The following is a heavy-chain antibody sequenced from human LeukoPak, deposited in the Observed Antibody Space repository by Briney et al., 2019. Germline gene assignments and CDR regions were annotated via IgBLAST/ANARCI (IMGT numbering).Heavy chain of an antibody. Sequence: SETLSLTCAVSADSFSSHYWTWIRQPPGKGLEWIGYISYIGSTNYNPSLKSRVTISIDTSKNQFSLKLSSVTAADTAVYYCARDLVTVTKGYDIWGQGTMVSVSS. V-gene: IGHV4-59*11. J-gene: IGHJ3*02. CDR3: ARDLVTVTKGYDI. CDR1: ADSFSSHY. D-gene: IGHD4-17*01. CDR2: ISYIGST.